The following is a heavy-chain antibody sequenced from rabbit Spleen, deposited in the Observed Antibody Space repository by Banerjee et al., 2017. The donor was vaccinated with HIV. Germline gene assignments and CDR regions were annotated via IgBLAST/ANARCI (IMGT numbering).Heavy chain of an antibody. V-gene: IGHV1S40*01. CDR2: IDAGSSGFT. Sequence: QSLEESGGDLVKPGASLTLTCTASGVSFSISSYMCWVRQAPGKGLEWIACIDAGSSGFTYFATWAKGRFTISKTSSTTVTLQVTRLTAADTATYFCARDTGSSFSSYGMDLWGQGTLVTVS. CDR3: ARDTGSSFSSYGMDL. D-gene: IGHD8-1*01. J-gene: IGHJ6*01. CDR1: GVSFSISSY.